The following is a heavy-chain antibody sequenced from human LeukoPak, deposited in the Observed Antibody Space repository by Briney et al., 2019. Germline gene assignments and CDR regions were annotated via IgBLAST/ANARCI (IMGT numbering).Heavy chain of an antibody. D-gene: IGHD5-18*01. CDR2: IYYSGTT. CDR1: GGSISSYY. V-gene: IGHV4-59*01. Sequence: SETLSLTCTVSGGSISSYYWSWIRQPPGKGLEWVAYIYYSGTTNYNPSLKSRVTTSLDTSKNQFSLKLSSVTAADTAVYYCASGEYTAMANYFDYWGQGTLVTVSS. CDR3: ASGEYTAMANYFDY. J-gene: IGHJ4*02.